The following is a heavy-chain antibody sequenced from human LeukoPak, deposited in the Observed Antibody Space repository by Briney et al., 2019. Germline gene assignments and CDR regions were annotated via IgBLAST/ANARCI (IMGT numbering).Heavy chain of an antibody. CDR1: GFTFSSYG. V-gene: IGHV3-23*01. CDR3: AKGSLGSGGLYFDC. Sequence: PGGSLRLSCAASGFTFSSYGMNWVRQAPGKGLDWVSTISGNGYSTYYADSVKGRFTISRDNSTNTLCLQMNSLRAEDTAVYYCAKGSLGSGGLYFDCWGQGTLVTVSS. J-gene: IGHJ4*02. CDR2: ISGNGYST.